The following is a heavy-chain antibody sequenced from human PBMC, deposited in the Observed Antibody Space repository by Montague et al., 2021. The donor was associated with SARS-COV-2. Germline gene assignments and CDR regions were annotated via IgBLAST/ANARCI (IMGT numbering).Heavy chain of an antibody. Sequence: SETLSLTCTVSGGSISSSSYYWGWIRQPPGKGLEWMGNIYYSGSTYYNPSLKSRVTISADTSKNQFSLKLRFVTAADTAVYYCARHMGEWFIVVVHSWFDPWGQGTLVTVSS. CDR3: ARHMGEWFIVVVHSWFDP. CDR1: GGSISSSSYY. CDR2: IYYSGST. J-gene: IGHJ5*02. V-gene: IGHV4-39*01. D-gene: IGHD2-2*01.